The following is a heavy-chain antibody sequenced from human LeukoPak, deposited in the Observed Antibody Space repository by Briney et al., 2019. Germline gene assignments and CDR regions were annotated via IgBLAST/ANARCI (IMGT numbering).Heavy chain of an antibody. CDR3: ARDASGYYDS. Sequence: PGGSLRLSCAASGFIFTNFWMSWVRQAPGKGLEWVANTRPDGSGTYYVDSVRGRFTVSRDNAKNSLYLQMNTLRVEDTAVYFCARDASGYYDSWGQGTLVTVSS. V-gene: IGHV3-7*01. CDR2: TRPDGSGT. D-gene: IGHD3-22*01. J-gene: IGHJ4*02. CDR1: GFIFTNFW.